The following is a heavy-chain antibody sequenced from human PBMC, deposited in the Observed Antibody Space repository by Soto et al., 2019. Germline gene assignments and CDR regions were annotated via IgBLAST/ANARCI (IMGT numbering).Heavy chain of an antibody. CDR1: GFTVSSNY. V-gene: IGHV3-53*01. J-gene: IGHJ5*02. CDR2: IYSGGST. CDR3: ASQRLGGDWFDP. Sequence: EVQLVESGGGLIQPGGSLRLSCAASGFTVSSNYMSWVRQAPGKGLVWVSVIYSGGSTYYADSLKGRFTISRDISKNTLYLQMNSSSAEDTAVYYCASQRLGGDWFDPWGQGALVTVSS. D-gene: IGHD3-16*01.